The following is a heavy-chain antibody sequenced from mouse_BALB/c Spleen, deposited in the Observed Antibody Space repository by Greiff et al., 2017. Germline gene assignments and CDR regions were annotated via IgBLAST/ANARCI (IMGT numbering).Heavy chain of an antibody. V-gene: IGHV5-6*01. CDR3: ARGNYYGSSSWFAY. CDR2: ISSGGSYT. CDR1: GFTFSSYG. Sequence: EVKVVESGGDLVKPGGSLKLSCAASGFTFSSYGMSWVRQTPDKRLEWVATISSGGSYTYYPDSVKGRFTISRDNAKNTLYLQMSSLKSEDTAMYYCARGNYYGSSSWFAYWGQGTLVTVSA. D-gene: IGHD1-1*01. J-gene: IGHJ3*01.